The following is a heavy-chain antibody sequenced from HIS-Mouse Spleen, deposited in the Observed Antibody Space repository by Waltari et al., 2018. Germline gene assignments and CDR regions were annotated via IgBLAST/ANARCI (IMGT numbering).Heavy chain of an antibody. CDR2: FYYSGGT. CDR3: AREIPYSSSWYDWYFDL. Sequence: QLQLQESGPGLVKPSETLSLTCTVSGGSISSSSYYWGWIRQPPGKGLGWIGGFYYSGGTYYNPSLKSRVTISVDTSKNQFSLKLSSVTAADTAVYYCAREIPYSSSWYDWYFDLWGRGTLVTVSS. D-gene: IGHD6-13*01. CDR1: GGSISSSSYY. J-gene: IGHJ2*01. V-gene: IGHV4-39*07.